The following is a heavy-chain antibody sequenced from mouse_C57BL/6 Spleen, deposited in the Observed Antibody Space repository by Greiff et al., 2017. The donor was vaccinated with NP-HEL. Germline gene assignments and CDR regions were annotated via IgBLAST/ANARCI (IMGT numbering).Heavy chain of an antibody. Sequence: EVQRVESGGDLVKPGGSLKLSCAASGFTFSSYGMSWVRQTPDKRLEWVATISSGGSYTYYPDSVKGQFTISRDNAKNTLYLQMSSLKSEDTAMYYCARHIERKGFDYWGQGTTLTVSS. CDR3: ARHIERKGFDY. CDR1: GFTFSSYG. CDR2: ISSGGSYT. J-gene: IGHJ2*01. V-gene: IGHV5-6*01.